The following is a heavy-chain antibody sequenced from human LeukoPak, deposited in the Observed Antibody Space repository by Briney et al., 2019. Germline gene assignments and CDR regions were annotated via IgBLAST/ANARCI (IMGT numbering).Heavy chain of an antibody. CDR1: GFTFSTYS. CDR2: ISSSSSTM. V-gene: IGHV3-48*02. J-gene: IGHJ3*02. D-gene: IGHD3-16*02. Sequence: GGSLRLSCAATGFTFSTYSMNWVRQAPGKGLEWVSYISSSSSTMYYADSVKGRFTISRDNAKNSLHLQLNSLRDEDTAVYYCARDGDTTIVNFAFDIWGQGTMVTVSS. CDR3: ARDGDTTIVNFAFDI.